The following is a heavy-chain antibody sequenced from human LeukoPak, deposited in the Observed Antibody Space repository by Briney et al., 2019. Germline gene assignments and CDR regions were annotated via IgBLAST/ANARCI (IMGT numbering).Heavy chain of an antibody. J-gene: IGHJ4*02. V-gene: IGHV3-33*01. CDR3: ARRLCSSTSCYIDY. D-gene: IGHD2-2*02. CDR1: GFTFSSYG. Sequence: PGGSLRLSCAASGFTFSSYGMHWVRQAPGKGLEWVAVIWYDGSNKYYADSVKGRFTISRDNSKNTLYLRMNSLRAEDTAVYYCARRLCSSTSCYIDYWGQGTLVTVSS. CDR2: IWYDGSNK.